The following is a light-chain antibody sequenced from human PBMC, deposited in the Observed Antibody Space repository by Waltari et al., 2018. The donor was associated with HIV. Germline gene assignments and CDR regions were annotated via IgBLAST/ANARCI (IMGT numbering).Light chain of an antibody. CDR2: SNN. CDR1: SSNIGSDT. Sequence: PGQRVTISCSGSSSNIGSDTVNWYQQLPGTAPKLLIYSNNQRPSGVPDRFSGSKSGTSASLAISGLQSEDEADYYCAAWDDSLNVVFGGGTKLTVL. V-gene: IGLV1-44*01. CDR3: AAWDDSLNVV. J-gene: IGLJ2*01.